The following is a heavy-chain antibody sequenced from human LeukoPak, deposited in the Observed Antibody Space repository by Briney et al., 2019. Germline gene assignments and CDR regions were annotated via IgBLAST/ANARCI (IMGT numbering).Heavy chain of an antibody. J-gene: IGHJ4*02. CDR3: ATGLSDY. Sequence: GKSLRLSCAASGFTFSIHGMHWVRQAPGKGLEWVANIWYDGNNKYYADSVKGRFAISRDNSKNTLYLQMSSLRADDTALYYCATGLSDYWGQGTLVTVSS. CDR1: GFTFSIHG. CDR2: IWYDGNNK. V-gene: IGHV3-33*01.